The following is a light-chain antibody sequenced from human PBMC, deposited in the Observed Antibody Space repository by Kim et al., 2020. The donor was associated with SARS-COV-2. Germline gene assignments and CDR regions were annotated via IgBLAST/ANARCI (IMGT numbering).Light chain of an antibody. J-gene: IGLJ2*01. Sequence: SYELTQPPSLSVSPGQTATITCSGERLREKYLSWYQQKSGQAPLLIIYHDIERPSGIPERFSGSNSGDTATLTISEPQAMDEADYYCQVWDDNVVVFGGGTQLTVL. CDR1: RLREKY. CDR2: HDI. CDR3: QVWDDNVVV. V-gene: IGLV3-1*01.